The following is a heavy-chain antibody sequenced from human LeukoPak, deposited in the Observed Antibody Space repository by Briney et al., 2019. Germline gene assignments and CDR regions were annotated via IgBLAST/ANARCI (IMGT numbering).Heavy chain of an antibody. CDR3: ARVRGEKSGSYPYYFDY. D-gene: IGHD1-26*01. J-gene: IGHJ4*02. CDR1: GGSISSSSYY. V-gene: IGHV4-61*01. Sequence: PSETLSLTCTVSGGSISSSSYYWSWIRQPPGKGLEWIGYIYYSGSTNYNPSLKSRVTISVDTSKNQFSLKLSSVTAADTAVYYCARVRGEKSGSYPYYFDYWGQGTLVTVSS. CDR2: IYYSGST.